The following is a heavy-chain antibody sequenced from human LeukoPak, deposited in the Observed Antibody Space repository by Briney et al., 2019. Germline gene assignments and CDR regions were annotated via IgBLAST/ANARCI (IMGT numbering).Heavy chain of an antibody. D-gene: IGHD6-19*01. Sequence: SETLSLTCTVSGDSTYNSIYYWGWIRQPPGRGLEWIGSIDYSGSTYYNPSLKSRATISIDTSKNQFSLKLSSVTAADTAVFYCAREYTLYRSGWFLDYWGQGTVVTVSS. CDR2: IDYSGST. V-gene: IGHV4-39*07. CDR3: AREYTLYRSGWFLDY. J-gene: IGHJ4*02. CDR1: GDSTYNSIYY.